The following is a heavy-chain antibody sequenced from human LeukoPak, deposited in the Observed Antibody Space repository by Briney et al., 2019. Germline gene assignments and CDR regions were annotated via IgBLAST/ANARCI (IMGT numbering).Heavy chain of an antibody. V-gene: IGHV3-48*01. Sequence: GGSLRLSCAASGSTFISYSMNWVRQAPAKGLEWVSYISSSSSTIYYADSVKGRFTISRDNAKNSLYLQMNSMRAEDTAVYYCARDLVVTGAAYWGQGTLVTVSS. J-gene: IGHJ4*02. CDR2: ISSSSSTI. CDR3: ARDLVVTGAAY. D-gene: IGHD3-22*01. CDR1: GSTFISYS.